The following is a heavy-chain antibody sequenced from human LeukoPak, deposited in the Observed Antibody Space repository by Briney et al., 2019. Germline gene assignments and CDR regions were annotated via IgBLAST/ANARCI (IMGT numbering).Heavy chain of an antibody. D-gene: IGHD3-22*01. J-gene: IGHJ3*02. Sequence: SQTLSLTCAISGDSVSSNSAAWNWIRQSPSRGLEWLGRTYYGSKWYNDYAVSVKSRITINPDTSKNQFSLQLNSVTPEDTAVYYCAREGITMIVVAPGDAFDIWGQGTMVTVSS. CDR1: GDSVSSNSAA. CDR3: AREGITMIVVAPGDAFDI. V-gene: IGHV6-1*01. CDR2: TYYGSKWYN.